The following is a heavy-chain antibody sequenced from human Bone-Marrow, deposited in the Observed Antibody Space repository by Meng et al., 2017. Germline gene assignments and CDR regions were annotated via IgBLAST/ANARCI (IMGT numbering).Heavy chain of an antibody. CDR3: ARGPTTMAHDFDY. J-gene: IGHJ4*02. CDR1: GGSFSAYY. CDR2: INHSGST. Sequence: QVPLSHWGAGLLKPSETLSLTCVVSGGSFSAYYLSWIRHPPGKGLEWIGEINHSGSTNYNPSLESRATISVDTSQNNLSLKLSSVTAADSAVYYCARGPTTMAHDFDYWGQGTLVTVSS. D-gene: IGHD4-11*01. V-gene: IGHV4-34*01.